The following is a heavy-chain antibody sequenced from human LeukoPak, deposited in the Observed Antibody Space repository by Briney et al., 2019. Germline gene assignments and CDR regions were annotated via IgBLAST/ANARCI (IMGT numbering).Heavy chain of an antibody. CDR2: LYSDGNT. D-gene: IGHD3-10*01. CDR1: GFTVITND. J-gene: IGHJ4*02. V-gene: IGHV3-53*01. CDR3: AGGVDPLVPITLAT. Sequence: SGGSLRLSCAASGFTVITNDMTWVRQAPGKGLEWVSVLYSDGNTKYADSVQGRFTISRDNSKNTLYLEMNSLSPDDTAVYYCAGGVDPLVPITLATGGRETLVTFSS.